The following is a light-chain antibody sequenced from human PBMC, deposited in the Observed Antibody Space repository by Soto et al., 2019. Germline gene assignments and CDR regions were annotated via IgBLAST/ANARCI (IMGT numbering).Light chain of an antibody. CDR2: DTS. Sequence: QAVATQEPSLTLSPGGTVTLTCCSSTGAVTSGHYPYWFQLKPGQAPRTLIYDTSNKHSWTPARFSGSLLGGKASLTLSSAQTEDEAEYFCFLYYSGAWVFGGGTKLTVL. CDR3: FLYYSGAWV. V-gene: IGLV7-46*01. J-gene: IGLJ3*02. CDR1: TGAVTSGHY.